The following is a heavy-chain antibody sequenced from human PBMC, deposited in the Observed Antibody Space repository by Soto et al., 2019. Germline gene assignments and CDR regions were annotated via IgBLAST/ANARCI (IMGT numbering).Heavy chain of an antibody. CDR2: INHSGST. CDR3: ARWEERVAMPSGY. V-gene: IGHV4-34*01. Sequence: PSETLSLTCAVYGGSFSGYYWSWIRQPPGKGLEWIGEINHSGSTNYNPSLKSRVTISVDTSKNQFSLKLSSVTAADTAVYYCARWEERVAMPSGYWGQGTLVTVSS. CDR1: GGSFSGYY. J-gene: IGHJ4*02. D-gene: IGHD2-2*01.